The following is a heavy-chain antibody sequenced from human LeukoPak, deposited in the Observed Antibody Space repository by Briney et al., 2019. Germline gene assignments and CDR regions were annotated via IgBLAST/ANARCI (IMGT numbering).Heavy chain of an antibody. CDR2: INHSGST. Sequence: PSETLSLTCAVYGGSFSGYYWSWIRQPPGKGLEWIGEINHSGSTNYNPSLKSRVTISVDTSKNQFSLKLSSVTAADTAVYYCARRYCSSTSCPPPYYYYMDVWGKGTTVTISS. V-gene: IGHV4-34*01. D-gene: IGHD2-2*01. CDR3: ARRYCSSTSCPPPYYYYMDV. J-gene: IGHJ6*03. CDR1: GGSFSGYY.